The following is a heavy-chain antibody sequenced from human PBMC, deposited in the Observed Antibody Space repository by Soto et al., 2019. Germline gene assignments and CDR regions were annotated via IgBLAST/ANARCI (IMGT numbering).Heavy chain of an antibody. CDR1: GFTFSSYS. CDR3: ARDNARTYHGSGSYNYYYYGMDV. CDR2: ISSSSSYI. Sequence: GGSLRLSCAASGFTFSSYSMNWVRQAPGKGLEWVSSISSSSSYIYYADSVKGRFTISRDNAKNSLYLQMNSLRAEDTAVYFCARDNARTYHGSGSYNYYYYGMDVWGQGTTVTVSS. D-gene: IGHD3-10*01. V-gene: IGHV3-21*01. J-gene: IGHJ6*02.